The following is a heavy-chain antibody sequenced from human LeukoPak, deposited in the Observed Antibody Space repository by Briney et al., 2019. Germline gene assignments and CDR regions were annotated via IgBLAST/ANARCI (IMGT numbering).Heavy chain of an antibody. V-gene: IGHV3-48*03. CDR3: ASSGYDPWSNDAFDI. CDR2: ISSSGSTI. Sequence: GGSLRLSCAASGFTFSSYEMNWVRQAPGKGLEWVSYISSSGSTIYYADSVKGRFTISRDNAKNSLYLQMNSLRAEDTTVYYCASSGYDPWSNDAFDIWDQGTMVTVSS. J-gene: IGHJ3*02. CDR1: GFTFSSYE. D-gene: IGHD5-12*01.